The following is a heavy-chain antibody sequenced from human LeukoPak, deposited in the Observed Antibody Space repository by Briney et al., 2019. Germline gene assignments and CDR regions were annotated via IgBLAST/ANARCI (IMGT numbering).Heavy chain of an antibody. Sequence: SETLSLTCTVSGGSVDTIDYYWSWIRQHPGKGLEWIGYIYYSGSTYYNPSLKSRVTISVDTSKNQFSLKLSSVTAADTAVYYCARLWFGEPSLDCWGQGTLVTVSS. D-gene: IGHD3-10*01. CDR1: GGSVDTIDYY. CDR2: IYYSGST. CDR3: ARLWFGEPSLDC. V-gene: IGHV4-31*03. J-gene: IGHJ4*02.